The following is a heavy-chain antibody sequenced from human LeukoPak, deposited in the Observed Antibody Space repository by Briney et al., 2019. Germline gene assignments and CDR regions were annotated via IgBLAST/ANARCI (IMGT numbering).Heavy chain of an antibody. D-gene: IGHD5-12*01. V-gene: IGHV1-2*02. CDR1: GYTFTDYY. CDR3: ARDMRRYSGYDYDY. CDR2: IHPNTGAT. J-gene: IGHJ4*02. Sequence: GASVKVSCKTSGYTFTDYYLHWVRQAPGQGLEWVGWIHPNTGATHHAQKFQGRLTMTRDTSISTVYMELTRLRSDDTAVYYCARDMRRYSGYDYDYWGQGTLVTASS.